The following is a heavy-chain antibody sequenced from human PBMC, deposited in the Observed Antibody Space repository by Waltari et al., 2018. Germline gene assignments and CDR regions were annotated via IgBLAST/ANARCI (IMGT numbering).Heavy chain of an antibody. CDR1: GFSLSTSGLG. V-gene: IGHV2-5*02. J-gene: IGHJ5*02. CDR3: AHCSRSSWYEGFDP. D-gene: IGHD6-13*01. CDR2: IYWDEDK. Sequence: QITLKESGPTLVKPTQTLTLTCTFSGFSLSTSGLGVGWIRQPPGKALEWLALIYWDEDKRYSPSLKSRLTITKDTSKSQVVLTMTNMDPGDTATYYCAHCSRSSWYEGFDPWGQGTLVTVSS.